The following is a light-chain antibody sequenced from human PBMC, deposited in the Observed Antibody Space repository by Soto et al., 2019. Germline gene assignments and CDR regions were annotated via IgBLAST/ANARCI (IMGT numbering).Light chain of an antibody. CDR1: TSNIGNNY. J-gene: IGLJ2*01. CDR3: GTWDNSLGSGV. CDR2: DNN. Sequence: QSVLTQPPSVSAAPGQKVTISCSGSTSNIGNNYVSWYQQFPGTAPKLLIYDNNKRPSGIPDRFSASRSGTSATLGITGLPTGDEAHYYCGTWDNSLGSGVFGGGTKLTVL. V-gene: IGLV1-51*01.